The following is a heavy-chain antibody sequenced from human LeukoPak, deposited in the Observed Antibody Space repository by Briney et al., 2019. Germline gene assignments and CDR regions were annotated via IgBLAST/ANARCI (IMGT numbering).Heavy chain of an antibody. CDR2: ISAYNGNT. CDR3: ARALEWEHTLRS. Sequence: ASVKVSCKASGYTFTSYDINWVRQATGQGLEWMGWISAYNGNTNYAQKLQGRVTMTTDTSTSTAYMELRSLRSDDTAVYYCARALEWEHTLRSWGQGTLVTVSS. J-gene: IGHJ5*02. CDR1: GYTFTSYD. V-gene: IGHV1-18*01. D-gene: IGHD1-26*01.